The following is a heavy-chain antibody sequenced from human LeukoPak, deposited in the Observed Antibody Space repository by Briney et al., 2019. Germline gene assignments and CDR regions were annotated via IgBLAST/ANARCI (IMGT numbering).Heavy chain of an antibody. CDR2: ISWNSGSI. Sequence: GGSLRLSCAASGFTFDDYAMHWVRQAPGKGLEWVSGISWNSGSIGYADSVKGRFTISRDNAKNSLYLQMNSLRAEDTAVYYCARDRNWNNNLPDYWGQGTLVTVSS. V-gene: IGHV3-9*01. J-gene: IGHJ4*02. D-gene: IGHD1/OR15-1a*01. CDR1: GFTFDDYA. CDR3: ARDRNWNNNLPDY.